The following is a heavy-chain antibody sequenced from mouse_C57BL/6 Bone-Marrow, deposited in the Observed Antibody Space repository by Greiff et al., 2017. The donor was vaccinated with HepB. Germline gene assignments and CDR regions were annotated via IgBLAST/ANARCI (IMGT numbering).Heavy chain of an antibody. CDR3: AREGWDRFAY. CDR2: ISYDGSN. J-gene: IGHJ3*01. Sequence: EVQLQESGPGLVKPSQSLSLTCSVTGYSITSGYYWNWIRQFPGNKLEWMGYISYDGSNNYNPSLKNRISITRDTSKNQFFLKLNSVTTEDTATYYCAREGWDRFAYWGQGTLVTVSA. V-gene: IGHV3-6*01. D-gene: IGHD3-3*01. CDR1: GYSITSGYY.